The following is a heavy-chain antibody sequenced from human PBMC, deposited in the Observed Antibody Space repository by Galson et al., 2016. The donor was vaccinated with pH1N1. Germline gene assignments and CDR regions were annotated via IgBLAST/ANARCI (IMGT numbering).Heavy chain of an antibody. J-gene: IGHJ4*02. CDR2: SSASKASP. CDR3: ARTAAAAYFDY. Sequence: SGKVACKASGDTFTAEGSKGGRQAPGQGREGRGGSSASKASPSYAQKVQGRVTMTSDPYTNTAYMELGSLRSDETAVYYCARTAAAAYFDYWGQGTLITVSS. V-gene: IGHV1-18*01. CDR1: GDTFTAEG. D-gene: IGHD6-13*01.